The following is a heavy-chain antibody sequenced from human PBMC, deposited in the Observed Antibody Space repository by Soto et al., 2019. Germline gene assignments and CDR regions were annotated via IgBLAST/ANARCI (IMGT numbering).Heavy chain of an antibody. CDR1: GYNFISHY. D-gene: IGHD2-2*01. Sequence: QVLLVQSGAEVTRPGASLKVSCKASGYNFISHYIHWVRQAPGQGLEWMGFINPSGGSTTHAQNFQGRLSMTRDTSTSTVYMELCGLRSEDAAVYYCARDYLSSKSSLSYFDYWGQGTLVTVSS. CDR3: ARDYLSSKSSLSYFDY. V-gene: IGHV1-46*01. J-gene: IGHJ4*02. CDR2: INPSGGST.